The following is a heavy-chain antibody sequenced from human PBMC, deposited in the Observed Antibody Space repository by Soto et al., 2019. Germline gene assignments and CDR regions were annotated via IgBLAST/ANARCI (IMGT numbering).Heavy chain of an antibody. J-gene: IGHJ4*02. V-gene: IGHV3-23*01. D-gene: IGHD2-15*01. CDR1: GFTFSSNA. CDR2: ISSSGGST. CDR3: AKAQGGSYFDY. Sequence: EVQLLESGGGLVQPGGSLRLSCAASGFTFSSNAMSWVRQAPGKGLEWVSGISSSGGSTYYADSVKGRFTISRDNSKNMLYLQMNNLRAEETAVYYCAKAQGGSYFDYWGQGTLVTVSS.